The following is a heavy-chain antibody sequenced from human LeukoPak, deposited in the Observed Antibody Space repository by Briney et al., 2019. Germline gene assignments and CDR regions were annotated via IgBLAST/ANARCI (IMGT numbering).Heavy chain of an antibody. CDR2: ISAYNGNT. CDR3: ARGTYDFWSGYHAHDAFDI. CDR1: GYTFTSYG. Sequence: AASVTVSCKASGYTFTSYGIRWVRQAPGQGLEWMGWISAYNGNTNYAQKLQGRVTMTTDTSTSTAYMELRSLRSDDTAVYYCARGTYDFWSGYHAHDAFDIWGQGTMVTVSS. D-gene: IGHD3-3*01. J-gene: IGHJ3*02. V-gene: IGHV1-18*01.